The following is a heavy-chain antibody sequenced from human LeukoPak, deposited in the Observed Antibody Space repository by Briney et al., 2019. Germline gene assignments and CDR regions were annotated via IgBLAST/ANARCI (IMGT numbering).Heavy chain of an antibody. V-gene: IGHV3-64*01. CDR2: ISGNGGIT. D-gene: IGHD2/OR15-2a*01. J-gene: IGHJ4*02. CDR3: AREALYDRPLDY. CDR1: GFTFSTYA. Sequence: QPGRSLSLSCAASGFTFSTYAMDWVRQAPGEGLEYVSVISGNGGITSYANSVKGRFTISRDNSKNTLYLQMGSLRPEDMAVYYCAREALYDRPLDYWGQGTLVTVSS.